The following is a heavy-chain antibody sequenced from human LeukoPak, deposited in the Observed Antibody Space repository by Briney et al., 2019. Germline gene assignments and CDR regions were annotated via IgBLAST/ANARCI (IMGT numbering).Heavy chain of an antibody. V-gene: IGHV1-18*01. D-gene: IGHD3-10*01. CDR2: ISGYHGDT. CDR1: GYTFTTYG. J-gene: IGHJ4*02. CDR3: ARAPTSYSSGSFSKYYFDS. Sequence: ASVKVSCKASGYTFTTYGISWVRQAPGQGLEWMGWISGYHGDTDYAQKFQGRVTMTTDTSPSAAYMELKSLKSDDTAVYYCARAPTSYSSGSFSKYYFDSWGQGPLVTVSS.